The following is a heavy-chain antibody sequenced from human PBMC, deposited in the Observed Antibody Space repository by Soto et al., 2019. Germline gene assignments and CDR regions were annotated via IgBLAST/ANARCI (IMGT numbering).Heavy chain of an antibody. CDR3: ASYWGYYDSSGYRSPTGTWESDY. CDR2: ISSSSSYI. V-gene: IGHV3-21*01. D-gene: IGHD3-22*01. Sequence: PGGSLRLSCAASGFTFSSYSMNWVRQAPGKGLEWVSSISSSSSYIYYADSVKGRFTISRDNAKNSLYLQMNSLRAEDTAVYYCASYWGYYDSSGYRSPTGTWESDYWGQGTLVTVSS. J-gene: IGHJ4*02. CDR1: GFTFSSYS.